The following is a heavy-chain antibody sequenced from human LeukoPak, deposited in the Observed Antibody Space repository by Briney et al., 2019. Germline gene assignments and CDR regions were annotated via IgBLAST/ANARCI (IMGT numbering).Heavy chain of an antibody. CDR2: IYHSGST. V-gene: IGHV4-30-2*01. D-gene: IGHD2-2*01. Sequence: SETLSLTCAVSGGSISSGGYSWSWIRQPPGKGLEWIGYIYHSGSTYYNPSLKSRVTISVDRSKNQFSLKLSTVTAADTAVYYCARATLIPSNCSSTSCPDQYYYYGMDVWGQGTTVTVSS. J-gene: IGHJ6*02. CDR1: GGSISSGGYS. CDR3: ARATLIPSNCSSTSCPDQYYYYGMDV.